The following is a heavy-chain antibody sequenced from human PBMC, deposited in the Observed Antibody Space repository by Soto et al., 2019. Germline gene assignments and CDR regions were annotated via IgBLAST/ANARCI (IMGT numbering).Heavy chain of an antibody. Sequence: PSQTLSLTCAISGDSFSSNSAAWNWIRQSPSRGLEWLGRTYYRSKWYNDYAVSVKSRITINPDTSKNQFSLQLNSVTPEDTAVYYCAGEHYYDSSGYPPDAFDIWGQGTMVTVSS. V-gene: IGHV6-1*01. CDR3: AGEHYYDSSGYPPDAFDI. J-gene: IGHJ3*02. CDR2: TYYRSKWYN. CDR1: GDSFSSNSAA. D-gene: IGHD3-22*01.